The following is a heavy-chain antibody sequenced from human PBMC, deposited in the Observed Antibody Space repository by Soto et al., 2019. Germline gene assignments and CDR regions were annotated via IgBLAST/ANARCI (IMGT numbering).Heavy chain of an antibody. CDR2: INSDGSTT. Sequence: EVQLVESGGGVVQPGGSLRLSCAASGFTFSDHWMHWVRQVPGKGLVWVARINSDGSTTTYADSVKGRFTISRANARNTRNRQMDSLRAGDTALYYCARGYSSGPDYWGQGTLVTVSS. D-gene: IGHD6-19*01. CDR1: GFTFSDHW. J-gene: IGHJ4*02. V-gene: IGHV3-74*01. CDR3: ARGYSSGPDY.